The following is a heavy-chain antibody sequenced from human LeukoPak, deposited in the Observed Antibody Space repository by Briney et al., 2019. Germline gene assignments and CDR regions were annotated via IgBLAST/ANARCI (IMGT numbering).Heavy chain of an antibody. J-gene: IGHJ3*02. D-gene: IGHD6-19*01. V-gene: IGHV3-20*04. CDR2: INWNGGTT. Sequence: GGSLRLSCAASGFTFGDYGMSCVRQAPGKGLEWGAGINWNGGTTGYGDSVKGRFTISRDNAKNSLYLQMNSLRAEDTAVYYCARDPGGIAVPGLGFAFDIWGQGTMVTVSS. CDR1: GFTFGDYG. CDR3: ARDPGGIAVPGLGFAFDI.